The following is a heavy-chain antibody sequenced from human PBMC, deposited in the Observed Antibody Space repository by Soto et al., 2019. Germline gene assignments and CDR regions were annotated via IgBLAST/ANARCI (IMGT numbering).Heavy chain of an antibody. CDR1: GVSIRASSYY. CDR2: IYYNGET. J-gene: IGHJ4*02. CDR3: ARHGSY. Sequence: QMQLQESGPGLVKPSETLSLTCTVSGVSIRASSYYWGWICQPPGKGLEWIGTIYYNGETFYHPSLKSRITMSIHTSKNQFSLNMTSVTAADTAVYYCARHGSYWGQGTLVTVSS. V-gene: IGHV4-39*01.